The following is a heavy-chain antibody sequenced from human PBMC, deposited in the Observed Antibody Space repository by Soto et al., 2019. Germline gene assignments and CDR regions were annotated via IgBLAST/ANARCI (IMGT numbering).Heavy chain of an antibody. D-gene: IGHD3-16*02. CDR3: ARAPHDCVWGNYRSSFDY. CDR1: GYSFTRYW. J-gene: IGHJ4*02. V-gene: IGHV5-51*03. CDR2: IYPGDSDT. Sequence: EVQLVQSGTEVKKPGESLKISCKGSGYSFTRYWIGWVRQMPGKGLDWMGIIYPGDSDTRYSPSFQGQVTISADESTNTAYLQWSSLKASDTAMYYCARAPHDCVWGNYRSSFDYWGQGTLVTVSS.